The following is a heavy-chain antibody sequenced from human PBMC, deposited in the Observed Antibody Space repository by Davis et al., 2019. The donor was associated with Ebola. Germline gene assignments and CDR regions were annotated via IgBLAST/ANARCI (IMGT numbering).Heavy chain of an antibody. J-gene: IGHJ4*02. CDR2: IYDSGST. Sequence: SETLSLTCTVSGHSIRSGYCWGWIRQPPGEGLELIGRIYDSGSTDYNPSLKSRVTISVDTSKNQFSLRLSSVTAADTAVYYCARDRHDTSGYGFWGQGTLVTVSS. CDR1: GHSIRSGYC. V-gene: IGHV4-38-2*02. CDR3: ARDRHDTSGYGF. D-gene: IGHD3-22*01.